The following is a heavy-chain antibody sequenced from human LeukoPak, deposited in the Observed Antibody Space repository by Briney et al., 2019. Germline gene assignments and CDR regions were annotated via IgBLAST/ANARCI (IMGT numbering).Heavy chain of an antibody. D-gene: IGHD3-22*01. CDR1: GGSISSSSYS. CDR3: ARYAEESDRGVDY. Sequence: PSETLSLTCTVSGGSISSSSYSWGWIRQPPGKGLEWIGSIYYSGSTYYNPSLKSRVTISVDTSKNQFSLKLSSVTAADTAVYYCARYAEESDRGVDYWGQGTLVTVSS. J-gene: IGHJ4*02. CDR2: IYYSGST. V-gene: IGHV4-39*01.